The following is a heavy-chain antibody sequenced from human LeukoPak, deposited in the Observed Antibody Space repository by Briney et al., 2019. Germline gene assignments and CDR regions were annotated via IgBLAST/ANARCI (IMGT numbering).Heavy chain of an antibody. J-gene: IGHJ3*02. CDR2: ISAYNGNT. D-gene: IGHD2-21*02. Sequence: ASVKVSCKASGYTFTSYGISWVRQAPGQGLEWMGWISAYNGNTNYAQKLQGRVTMTTDTSTSTAYMELRSLRSDDTAVYYCARDAYCGGDCYSSYDAFDIWGQGTMVTVSS. CDR3: ARDAYCGGDCYSSYDAFDI. V-gene: IGHV1-18*01. CDR1: GYTFTSYG.